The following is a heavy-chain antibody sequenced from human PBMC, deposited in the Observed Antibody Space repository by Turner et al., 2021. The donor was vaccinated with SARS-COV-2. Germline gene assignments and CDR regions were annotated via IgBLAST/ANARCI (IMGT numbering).Heavy chain of an antibody. CDR2: ITGSGDKT. Sequence: EVQLLESGGGLVQPGGSLRLSCAASGFTFSNYAMTWVRQAPGKGLECVSGITGSGDKTYYADFVKGRFTISRDNSENTLNLQMNSLRAENTAVYYCAKRKGSDTGLAPLFDYWGQGILVTVSS. J-gene: IGHJ4*02. CDR1: GFTFSNYA. V-gene: IGHV3-23*01. D-gene: IGHD5-18*01. CDR3: AKRKGSDTGLAPLFDY.